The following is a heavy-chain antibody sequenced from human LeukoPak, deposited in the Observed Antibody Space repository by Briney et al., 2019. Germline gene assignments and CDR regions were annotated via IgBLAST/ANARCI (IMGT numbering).Heavy chain of an antibody. CDR1: GFAFCAYE. J-gene: IGHJ4*02. CDR3: TTLGYHLDS. V-gene: IGHV3-48*03. D-gene: IGHD3-22*01. Sequence: GGSLRLSCAASGFAFCAYEMNWVRQAPGKGLEWVSYIAGSDTTTYYADSVKGRFTISRDNAKNSLYLQMNSLRAEDTALYYCTTLGYHLDSWGQGTLVTVSS. CDR2: IAGSDTTT.